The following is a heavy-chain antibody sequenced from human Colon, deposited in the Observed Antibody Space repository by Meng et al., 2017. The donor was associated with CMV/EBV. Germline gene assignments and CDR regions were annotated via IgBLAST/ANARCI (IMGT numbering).Heavy chain of an antibody. D-gene: IGHD3-16*01. CDR1: GYSFTGYY. V-gene: IGHV1-2*02. J-gene: IGHJ1*01. CDR2: MDPTTGRT. Sequence: QVQRVESVAEVRMPGASVKVSCKASGYSFTGYYIHWVRQAPGQGLEWMGWMDPTTGRTDYAQKFQGTVTMTRDTSISTAYLELSRLTSDDTAVYYCASHSSYVWGSHHWGQGTLVTVSS. CDR3: ASHSSYVWGSHH.